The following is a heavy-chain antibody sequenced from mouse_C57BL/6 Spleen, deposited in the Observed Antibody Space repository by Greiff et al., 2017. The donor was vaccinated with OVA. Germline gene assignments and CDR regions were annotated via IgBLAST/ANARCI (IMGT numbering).Heavy chain of an antibody. J-gene: IGHJ2*01. CDR1: GFTFSSYA. V-gene: IGHV5-4*03. Sequence: EVMLVESGGDLVKPGGSLKLSCAASGFTFSSYAMSWVRQTPEKRLEWVATISDGGSYTYYPDNVKGRFTISRDNAKNNLYLQMSHLKSEDTAMYYCARGDGSSFYYFDYWGQGTTLTVSS. D-gene: IGHD1-1*01. CDR2: ISDGGSYT. CDR3: ARGDGSSFYYFDY.